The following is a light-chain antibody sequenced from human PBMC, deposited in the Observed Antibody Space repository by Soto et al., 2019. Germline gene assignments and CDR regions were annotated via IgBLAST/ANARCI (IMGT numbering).Light chain of an antibody. CDR2: GNS. CDR1: SSNIGAGYD. J-gene: IGLJ2*01. V-gene: IGLV1-40*01. CDR3: QSYDSSDVV. Sequence: QSVLTQPPSVSGAPGQRVTISCTGSSSNIGAGYDVHWYQQLPGTAPKLLIYGNSNRPSGVPDRFSGSKSGTSASLAITGLQAEDEADYYCQSYDSSDVVFGGGTKPTVL.